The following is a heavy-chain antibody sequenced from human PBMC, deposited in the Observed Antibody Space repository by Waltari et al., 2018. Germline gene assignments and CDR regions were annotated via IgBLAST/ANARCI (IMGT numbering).Heavy chain of an antibody. CDR1: GGSISCHY. CDR2: VATSGIT. CDR3: ARGGGGAPGSFDY. D-gene: IGHD2-21*01. V-gene: IGHV4-4*07. Sequence: QVQLQESGPGLVKPPETLSLTCTLSGGSISCHYWSCIRPPAGKAMQWIGCVATSGITNDSPSLKSRVTMSVDTSKNQFSLRLTSVTAADTAIYYCARGGGGAPGSFDYWGPGTMVTVSS. J-gene: IGHJ4*02.